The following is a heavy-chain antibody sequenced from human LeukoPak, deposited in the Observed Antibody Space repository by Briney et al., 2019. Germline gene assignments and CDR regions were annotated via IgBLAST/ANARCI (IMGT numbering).Heavy chain of an antibody. CDR2: IYYSGST. J-gene: IGHJ4*02. CDR1: GGSISSYY. D-gene: IGHD6-19*01. Sequence: SETLSLTCTVSGGSISSYYWSWIRQPPGKGLEWIGYIYYSGSTNYNPSLTSRVTISVDTSKNQFSLKLSSVTAADTAVYYCARREYSSGWLDYWGQGTLVTVSS. V-gene: IGHV4-59*01. CDR3: ARREYSSGWLDY.